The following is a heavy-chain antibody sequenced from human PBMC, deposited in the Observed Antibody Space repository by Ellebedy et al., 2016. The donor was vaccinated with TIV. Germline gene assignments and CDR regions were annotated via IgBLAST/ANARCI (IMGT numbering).Heavy chain of an antibody. D-gene: IGHD6-19*01. CDR3: ARDYSSGWPYWYFDL. V-gene: IGHV3-33*01. CDR2: IWYDGSNK. CDR1: GFTFSSYG. Sequence: PGGSLRLSCAASGFTFSSYGMHWVRQAPGKGLEWVAVIWYDGSNKYYADSVKGRFTISRDNSKNTLYLQMNRLRAEDTAVYYCARDYSSGWPYWYFDLWGRGTLVTVSS. J-gene: IGHJ2*01.